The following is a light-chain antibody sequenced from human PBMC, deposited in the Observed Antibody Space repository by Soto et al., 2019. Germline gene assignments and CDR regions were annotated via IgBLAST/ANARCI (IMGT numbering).Light chain of an antibody. CDR3: QQYNNWPPIT. J-gene: IGKJ5*01. CDR2: GAS. Sequence: EVVMTQSPATLSVSPGERATLSCRASQSVSSNLAWYQQNPGQAPRLLIHGASTRATGIPARFSGSGSGTEFSLTISRLQSEDFAVYYCQQYNNWPPITFGQGTRLEIK. CDR1: QSVSSN. V-gene: IGKV3-15*01.